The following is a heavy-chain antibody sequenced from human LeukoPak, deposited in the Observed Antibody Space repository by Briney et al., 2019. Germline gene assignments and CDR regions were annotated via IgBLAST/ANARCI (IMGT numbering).Heavy chain of an antibody. Sequence: ASVKVSCKASGYTFTSYGISWVRQAPGQGLEWMGWISAYNGNTNYAQKLQGRVTMTTDTSKSTAYVELRSLRSDDTAVYYCARDLTVAAEYFQHWGQGTLVTVSS. J-gene: IGHJ1*01. CDR1: GYTFTSYG. D-gene: IGHD6-19*01. CDR3: ARDLTVAAEYFQH. V-gene: IGHV1-18*01. CDR2: ISAYNGNT.